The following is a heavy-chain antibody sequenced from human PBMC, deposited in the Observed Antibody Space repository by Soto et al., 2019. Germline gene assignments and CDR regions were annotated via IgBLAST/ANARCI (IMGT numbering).Heavy chain of an antibody. CDR2: ISGSGGST. CDR3: AKDLGMTGQLETPH. D-gene: IGHD1-1*01. Sequence: PVGSLRLSCAASGFTFSSYAMSWVRQAPGKGLEWVSAISGSGGSTYYADSVKGRFTISRDNSKNTLYLQMNSLRAEDTAVYYCAKDLGMTGQLETPHWGQGTLVTVSS. CDR1: GFTFSSYA. V-gene: IGHV3-23*01. J-gene: IGHJ4*02.